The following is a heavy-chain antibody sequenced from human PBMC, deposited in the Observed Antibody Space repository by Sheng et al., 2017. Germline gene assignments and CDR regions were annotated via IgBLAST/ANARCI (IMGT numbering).Heavy chain of an antibody. CDR3: VASILRSGWYIDY. CDR1: GYTFNNND. V-gene: IGHV1-18*01. Sequence: QVQLVQSGAEVKKPGTSVKVSCKASGYTFNNNDMSWVRQAPGQGLEWMGRINPXNGNTDYAQNLQGRVTMTTDTSTTTAYMELRSLRSDDTAVYYCVASILRSGWYIDYWGQGTLVTVSS. D-gene: IGHD6-19*01. CDR2: INPXNGNT. J-gene: IGHJ4*02.